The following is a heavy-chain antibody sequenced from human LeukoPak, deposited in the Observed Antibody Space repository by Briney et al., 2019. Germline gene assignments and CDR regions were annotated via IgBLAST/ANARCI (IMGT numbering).Heavy chain of an antibody. CDR3: TRDHHRRHYDSQARNTFDI. CDR2: ISTNSAFI. D-gene: IGHD3-22*01. J-gene: IGHJ3*02. Sequence: GGSLRLSCTASGFTFINYSMNWVRQAPGKGLEWVSSISTNSAFIYYADSVRGRFTISRDNAKNSLYLQMNSLRAEDTAVYYCTRDHHRRHYDSQARNTFDIWGQGTMVTVSS. V-gene: IGHV3-21*01. CDR1: GFTFINYS.